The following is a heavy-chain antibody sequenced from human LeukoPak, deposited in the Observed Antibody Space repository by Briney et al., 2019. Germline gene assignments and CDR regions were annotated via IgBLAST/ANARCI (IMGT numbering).Heavy chain of an antibody. CDR1: GYTFTGYY. V-gene: IGHV1-2*04. Sequence: GASVKVSCKASGYTFTGYYMHWVRQAPGQGLEWMGWINPNSGGTNYAQKFQGWVTMTRDTSISTAYMELSRLRSDDTAVYYCARGTSSSWYVPDYWGQGTLVTVSS. CDR3: ARGTSSSWYVPDY. J-gene: IGHJ4*02. D-gene: IGHD6-13*01. CDR2: INPNSGGT.